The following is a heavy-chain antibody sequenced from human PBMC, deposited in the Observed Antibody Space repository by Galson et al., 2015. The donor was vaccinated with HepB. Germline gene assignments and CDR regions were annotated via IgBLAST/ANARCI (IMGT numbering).Heavy chain of an antibody. V-gene: IGHV3-23*01. CDR2: ISGSGDVT. CDR1: GFTFSSYT. Sequence: SLRLSCAASGFTFSSYTMAWVRQAPGKGLEWVSAISGSGDVTSCADSVKGRYTISRDNSKNTLYLQMNSLSAGDTAVYYCAKARIVGTTVGPSDSWGQGILVTVSS. J-gene: IGHJ4*02. CDR3: AKARIVGTTVGPSDS. D-gene: IGHD1-26*01.